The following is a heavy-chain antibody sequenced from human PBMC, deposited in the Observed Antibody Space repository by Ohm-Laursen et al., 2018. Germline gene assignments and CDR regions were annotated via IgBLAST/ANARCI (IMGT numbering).Heavy chain of an antibody. Sequence: SLRLSCAASGFTFSTSAMSWVRQAPGKGLEWVSGISGSGGSTYYADSVKGRFTISRDNSKHTQYLQMNSLRAEETAVYDCAKDFWSNYFYGMDGWGQGTTVTVSS. V-gene: IGHV3-23*01. CDR3: AKDFWSNYFYGMDG. D-gene: IGHD3-3*01. CDR1: GFTFSTSA. J-gene: IGHJ6*02. CDR2: ISGSGGST.